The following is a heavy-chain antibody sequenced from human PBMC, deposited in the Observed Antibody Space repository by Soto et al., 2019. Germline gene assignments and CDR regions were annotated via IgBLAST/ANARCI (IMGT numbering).Heavy chain of an antibody. V-gene: IGHV3-30*14. CDR1: GFTFSSYV. J-gene: IGHJ3*02. CDR2: ISTDGTEK. D-gene: IGHD1-26*01. Sequence: GGSLRLSCVASGFTFSSYVIHWVRQAPGKGLEWVALISTDGTEKHYPGSVRGRFTISRDNSKNTLYLQMNSLRTEDTAVYYCAGLYSVSFNDAFDIWGQGTMVTVSS. CDR3: AGLYSVSFNDAFDI.